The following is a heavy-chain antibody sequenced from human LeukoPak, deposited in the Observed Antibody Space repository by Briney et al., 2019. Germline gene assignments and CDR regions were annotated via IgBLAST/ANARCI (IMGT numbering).Heavy chain of an antibody. CDR2: MNPNSGNT. D-gene: IGHD3-9*01. CDR1: GYTFTSYD. J-gene: IGHJ6*03. CDR3: ARALSYYDILTGRGDYYYYYMDV. V-gene: IGHV1-8*03. Sequence: ASVKVSCKASGYTFTSYDMNWVRQATGQGLEWMGWMNPNSGNTGYAQKFQGRVTITRNTSISTAYMELSSLRSEDTAVYYCARALSYYDILTGRGDYYYYYMDVWGKGTTVTVSS.